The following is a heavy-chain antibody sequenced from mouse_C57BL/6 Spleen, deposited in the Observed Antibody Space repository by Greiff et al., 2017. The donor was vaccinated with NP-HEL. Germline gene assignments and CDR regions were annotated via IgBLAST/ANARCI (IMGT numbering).Heavy chain of an antibody. CDR3: ARRHYGSPDY. D-gene: IGHD1-1*01. Sequence: DVKLVESGGGLVKPGGSLKLSCAASGFTFSDYGMHWIRQAPEKGLEWVAYISSGSSTIYYADTVKGRFTISRDNAKNTLFLQMTSLRSEDTAMYYCARRHYGSPDYWGQGTTLTVSS. CDR2: ISSGSSTI. J-gene: IGHJ2*01. V-gene: IGHV5-17*01. CDR1: GFTFSDYG.